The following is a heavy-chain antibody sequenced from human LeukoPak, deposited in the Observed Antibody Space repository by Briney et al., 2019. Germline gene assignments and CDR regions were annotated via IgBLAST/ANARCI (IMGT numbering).Heavy chain of an antibody. CDR2: ISYDGSNK. V-gene: IGHV3-30-3*01. J-gene: IGHJ6*03. Sequence: PGRSLRLSCAASGFTFSSYAMHWVRQAPGKGLEWVAVISYDGSNKYYADSVKGRFTISRDNSKNTLYLQMNSLRAEDTAVYYCARGNIGNYMDVWGKGTTVTVSS. D-gene: IGHD3-10*01. CDR3: ARGNIGNYMDV. CDR1: GFTFSSYA.